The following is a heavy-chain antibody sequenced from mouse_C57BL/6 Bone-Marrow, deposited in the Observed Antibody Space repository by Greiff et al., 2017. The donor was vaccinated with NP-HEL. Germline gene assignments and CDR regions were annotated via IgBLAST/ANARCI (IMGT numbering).Heavy chain of an antibody. J-gene: IGHJ1*03. V-gene: IGHV2-2*01. CDR1: GFSLTSYG. Sequence: QVQLQQSGPGLVQPSQSLSITCTVSGFSLTSYGVHWVRQSPGKGLEWLGVIWSGGSTDYNAAFISRLSISKDNSKSQVFFKMNSLQADDTAIYYCARNSHYYGSSYGWYFDVWGTGTTVTVSS. CDR3: ARNSHYYGSSYGWYFDV. CDR2: IWSGGST. D-gene: IGHD1-1*01.